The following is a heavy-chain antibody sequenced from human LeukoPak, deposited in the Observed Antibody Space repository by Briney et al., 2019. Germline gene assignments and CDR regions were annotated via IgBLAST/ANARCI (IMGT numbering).Heavy chain of an antibody. Sequence: PSETLSLTCAVSGGSIRSSNWWSRVRQPPGKGLEWIGEIYHSGSTNYNPSLKSRVTISVDKSKNQFSLTMSSVTAADTAVYFCARGLEVRARVGYHYYMDVWGKGTTVTVSS. CDR1: GGSIRSSNW. V-gene: IGHV4-4*02. CDR3: ARGLEVRARVGYHYYMDV. J-gene: IGHJ6*03. D-gene: IGHD1-26*01. CDR2: IYHSGST.